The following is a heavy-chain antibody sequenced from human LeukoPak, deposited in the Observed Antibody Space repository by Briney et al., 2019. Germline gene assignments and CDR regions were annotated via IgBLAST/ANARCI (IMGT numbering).Heavy chain of an antibody. Sequence: PGGSLRLSCAASGFTFSSYSMSWVCQAPGKGLEWVSCISSGSTYINNADSVKGRFTISRDSAKNSLYLQMNSLRAEDTAVYYCARGGSYNAVDYWGQGTLVTVSS. CDR3: ARGGSYNAVDY. CDR2: ISSGSTYI. J-gene: IGHJ4*02. CDR1: GFTFSSYS. V-gene: IGHV3-21*01. D-gene: IGHD1-26*01.